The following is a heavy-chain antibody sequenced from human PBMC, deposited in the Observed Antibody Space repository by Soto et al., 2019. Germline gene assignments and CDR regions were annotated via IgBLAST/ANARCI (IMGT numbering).Heavy chain of an antibody. CDR1: GYSFAGYW. J-gene: IGHJ6*02. CDR2: IDPSDSQT. V-gene: IGHV5-10-1*01. Sequence: PGESLKISCKGSGYSFAGYWITWVRQKPGKGLEWMGRIDPSDSQTYYSPSFRGHVTISVTKSITTVFLQWSSLKASDTAMYYCAMPSREGYCSSTSCYYYYGMDVWGQGTTVTVSS. D-gene: IGHD2-2*01. CDR3: AMPSREGYCSSTSCYYYYGMDV.